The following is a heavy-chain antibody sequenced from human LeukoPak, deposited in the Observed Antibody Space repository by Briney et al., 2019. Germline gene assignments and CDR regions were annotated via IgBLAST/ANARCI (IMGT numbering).Heavy chain of an antibody. Sequence: ASVKVSCKASGYTFTSYYMHWVRQAPGQGLEWMGIINPCGGSTSYAQKFQGRVTTTRDTSTSTVYMELSSLRSEDTAVYYCARSATVAPFDYWGQGTLVTVSS. CDR3: ARSATVAPFDY. J-gene: IGHJ4*02. V-gene: IGHV1-46*01. CDR2: INPCGGST. CDR1: GYTFTSYY. D-gene: IGHD4-11*01.